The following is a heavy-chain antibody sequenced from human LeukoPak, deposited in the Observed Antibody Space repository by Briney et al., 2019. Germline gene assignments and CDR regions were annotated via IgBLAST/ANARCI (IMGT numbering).Heavy chain of an antibody. CDR3: ARYTGTDGYF. D-gene: IGHD2-8*01. Sequence: PSETLSLTCTVSGGSIRGYYWSWIRQPPGKGLEWIGYIYYSGSTNYNPSLKSRVSISVDTSKTQFSLKLSSVTAADTAVYYCARYTGTDGYFWGQGTLVTVSS. CDR2: IYYSGST. J-gene: IGHJ4*02. V-gene: IGHV4-59*08. CDR1: GGSIRGYY.